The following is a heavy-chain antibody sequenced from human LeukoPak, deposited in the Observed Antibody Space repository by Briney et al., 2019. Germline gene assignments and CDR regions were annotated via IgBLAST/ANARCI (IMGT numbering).Heavy chain of an antibody. CDR2: LIPISNTA. V-gene: IGHV1-3*01. J-gene: IGHJ6*03. D-gene: IGHD4-23*01. Sequence: GASVKVSCKASGYTFTSYAMHWVRQAPGQRLEWMGGLIPISNTARYSQKFQDRVTLSADNPTNTAHMELNSLRSEDTAVYFCARTAVVTLHPFGFYYMDVWGQGTTVTVSS. CDR3: ARTAVVTLHPFGFYYMDV. CDR1: GYTFTSYA.